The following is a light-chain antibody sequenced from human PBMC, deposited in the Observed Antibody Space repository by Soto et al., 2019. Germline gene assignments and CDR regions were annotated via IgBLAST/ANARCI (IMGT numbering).Light chain of an antibody. J-gene: IGKJ5*01. V-gene: IGKV3-15*01. Sequence: EIVLTQSPGTLSLSPVERATLSCRASQSVSSSHLAWYQQKPGQAPRLLIYGASTRATGIPARFSGSGSGTEFTLTISSLQSEDFAVYYCQQYYNWPITFGQGTRLEIK. CDR3: QQYYNWPIT. CDR1: QSVSSSH. CDR2: GAS.